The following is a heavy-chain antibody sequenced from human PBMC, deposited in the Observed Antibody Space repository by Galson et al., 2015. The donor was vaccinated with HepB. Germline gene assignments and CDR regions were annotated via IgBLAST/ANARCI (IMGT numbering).Heavy chain of an antibody. CDR3: ARDPSVLWFGELLPYFDY. J-gene: IGHJ4*02. Sequence: SLRLSCAASGFTFSSYWMSWVRQAPGKGLEWVANIKQDGSEKYYVDSVKGRFTISRDNAKNSLYLQMNSLRAEDTAVYYCARDPSVLWFGELLPYFDYWGQGTLVTVSS. CDR1: GFTFSSYW. D-gene: IGHD3-10*01. V-gene: IGHV3-7*03. CDR2: IKQDGSEK.